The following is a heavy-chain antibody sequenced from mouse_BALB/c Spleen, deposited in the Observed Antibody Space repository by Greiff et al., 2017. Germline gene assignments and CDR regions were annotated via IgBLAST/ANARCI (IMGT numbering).Heavy chain of an antibody. CDR3: ARVGGVEAY. J-gene: IGHJ3*01. CDR2: ISSGGST. V-gene: IGHV5-6-5*01. Sequence: GFTFSSYAMSWVRQTPEKRLEWVAPISSGGSTYYPDSVKGRFTISRDNVSNILYLQMSSLRSEDTAMYYCARVGGVEAYWGQGTLVTVSA. CDR1: GFTFSSYA. D-gene: IGHD1-1*01.